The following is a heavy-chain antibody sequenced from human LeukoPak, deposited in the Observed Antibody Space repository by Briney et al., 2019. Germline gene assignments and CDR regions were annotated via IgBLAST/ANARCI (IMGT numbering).Heavy chain of an antibody. CDR2: INHSGST. J-gene: IGHJ4*02. CDR3: ARGPWGTSYDY. D-gene: IGHD3-16*01. Sequence: PSETLSLTCAVYGGSFSGHYWSWIRQPPGKGLEWIGEINHSGSTNYNPSLKSRVTISVDTSKNQFSLKLSSVTAADTAVYYCARGPWGTSYDYWGQGTLLTVSS. V-gene: IGHV4-34*01. CDR1: GGSFSGHY.